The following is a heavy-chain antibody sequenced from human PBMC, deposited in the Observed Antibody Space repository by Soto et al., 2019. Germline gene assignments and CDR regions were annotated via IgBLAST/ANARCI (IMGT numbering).Heavy chain of an antibody. V-gene: IGHV4-61*01. Sequence: PSETLSLTCTVSGDSVSSGSYHWSWIRQPPGKGLEWIGYYHSRSSNYNPSLKSRVTISVDTHKNQFSLKLSAVTASDTAVYYCARDWDICSSPTCYNSQERRRHHFAYWSQGTLVTVSS. CDR1: GDSVSSGSYH. J-gene: IGHJ4*02. CDR3: ARDWDICSSPTCYNSQERRRHHFAY. D-gene: IGHD2-2*02. CDR2: YHSRSS.